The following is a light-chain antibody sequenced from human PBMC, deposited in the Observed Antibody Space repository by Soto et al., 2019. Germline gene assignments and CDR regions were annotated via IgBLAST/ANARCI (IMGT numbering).Light chain of an antibody. J-gene: IGKJ2*01. CDR3: QQYNTYPAT. Sequence: DIQMTQSPPTLSASVGDRVTITCRASQSIGNWLSWYQQKPGKAPKLLIYDASTLESGVPSRFSGSESGTEFTLTISSPQPDDFATYYCQQYNTYPATFGQGTKLEIE. CDR1: QSIGNW. CDR2: DAS. V-gene: IGKV1-5*01.